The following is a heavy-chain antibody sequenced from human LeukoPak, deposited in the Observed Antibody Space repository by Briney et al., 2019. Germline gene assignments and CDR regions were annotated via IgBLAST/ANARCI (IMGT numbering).Heavy chain of an antibody. CDR1: GDSISSNTAA. CDR3: ARAVSAIPGIAAAKTFDI. CDR2: TCYRSKWYN. V-gene: IGHV6-1*01. J-gene: IGHJ3*02. D-gene: IGHD6-13*01. Sequence: SQTLSLTCAISGDSISSNTAAWNWIRQSPSRGLEWLGRTCYRSKWYNDYAVSVKSRITINPDSSKNQFSLQLNSVTPEDTAVYYCARAVSAIPGIAAAKTFDIWGQGTMVTVSS.